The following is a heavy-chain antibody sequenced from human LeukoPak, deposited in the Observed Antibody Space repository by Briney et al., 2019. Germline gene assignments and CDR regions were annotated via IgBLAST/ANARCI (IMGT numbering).Heavy chain of an antibody. CDR2: LNPNSGNT. V-gene: IGHV1-8*01. J-gene: IGHJ4*02. Sequence: VKVSCKASGYTFTSYDFNWVRQATGQGLEWMGWLNPNSGNTGYTQKFQGRVTMTRNTAISTAYMELSSLRSEDTAVYYCARDIFLDGVAVAGGDFWGQGTLVIVSS. CDR1: GYTFTSYD. D-gene: IGHD6-19*01. CDR3: ARDIFLDGVAVAGGDF.